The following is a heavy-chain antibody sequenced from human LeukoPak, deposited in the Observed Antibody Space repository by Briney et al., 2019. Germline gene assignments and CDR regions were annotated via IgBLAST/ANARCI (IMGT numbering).Heavy chain of an antibody. CDR1: GFTFVSYA. CDR3: ASQPLVGATSRNYFDY. V-gene: IGHV3-23*01. CDR2: ISGGGGSI. D-gene: IGHD1-26*01. Sequence: PGGSLRLSCVASGFTFVSYALSWVRQGSGKGLEWVSTISGGGGSIYYADSVKGRFTISRDNSKNTLYLQMNSLRAEDTAIYNCASQPLVGATSRNYFDYWGQGTLVTVSS. J-gene: IGHJ4*02.